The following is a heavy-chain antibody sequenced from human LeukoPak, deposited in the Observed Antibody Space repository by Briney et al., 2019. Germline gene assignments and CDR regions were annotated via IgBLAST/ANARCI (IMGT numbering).Heavy chain of an antibody. CDR2: IFYSGST. D-gene: IGHD1-7*01. J-gene: IGHJ4*02. CDR3: ARGRRGNNWNYVPTPEAYFDY. V-gene: IGHV4-59*12. Sequence: PSETLSLTCTVSGGSISSYYWSWIRQPPGKGLEWIGYIFYSGSTKYNPSLKSRVTISVDRSKNQFSLKLSSVTAADTAVYYCARGRRGNNWNYVPTPEAYFDYWGQGTLVTVSS. CDR1: GGSISSYY.